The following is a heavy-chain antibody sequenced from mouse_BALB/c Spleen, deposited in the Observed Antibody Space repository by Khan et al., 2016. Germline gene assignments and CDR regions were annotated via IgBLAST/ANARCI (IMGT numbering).Heavy chain of an antibody. CDR2: IHYSGST. CDR1: GYSIPSHYS. CDR3: ATIASGYLYYFDY. Sequence: EVQLQESGPDLVKPSQSLSLTCTVTGYSIPSHYSWHWIRHFPGNKLEWMGYIHYSGSTNYNPSLKSRISITRDTSKNQFFLQLNSVTTEDTATYYCATIASGYLYYFDYWGQGTTLTVSS. V-gene: IGHV3-1*02. D-gene: IGHD3-1*01. J-gene: IGHJ2*01.